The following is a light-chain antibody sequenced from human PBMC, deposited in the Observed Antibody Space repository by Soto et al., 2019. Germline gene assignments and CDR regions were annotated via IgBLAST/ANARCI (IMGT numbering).Light chain of an antibody. Sequence: EVVMTQSPATLSVSPGEGATLSCRASQSVTSNYLAWYQQKPGKAPRLLIHGISNRATGIPARFSGRGSGTEFTLTISSLQSEDFAVFYCQQYNDWPPVTFGGGTKVEIK. J-gene: IGKJ4*01. V-gene: IGKV3-15*01. CDR1: QSVTSN. CDR2: GIS. CDR3: QQYNDWPPVT.